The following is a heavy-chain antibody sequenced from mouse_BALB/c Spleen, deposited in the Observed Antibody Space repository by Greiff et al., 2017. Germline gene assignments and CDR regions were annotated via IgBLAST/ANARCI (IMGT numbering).Heavy chain of an antibody. CDR2: INPSTGYT. CDR1: GYTFTSYW. CDR3: ARELRYFDV. Sequence: QVQLKQSGAELAKPGASVKMSCKASGYTFTSYWMHWVKQRPGQGLEWIGYINPSTGYTEYNQKFKDKATLTADKSSSTAYMQLSSLTSEDSAVYYCARELRYFDVWGAGTTVTVSS. V-gene: IGHV1-7*01. D-gene: IGHD2-1*01. J-gene: IGHJ1*01.